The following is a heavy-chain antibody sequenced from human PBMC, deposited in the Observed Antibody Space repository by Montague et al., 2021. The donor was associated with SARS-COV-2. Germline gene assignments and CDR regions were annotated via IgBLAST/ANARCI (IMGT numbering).Heavy chain of an antibody. J-gene: IGHJ4*02. Sequence: SETLSLTCSILGRGTQTHNWWTRVCTPVTNRPRRPCEVYHTGSTKYKPSLKSRVSMSVDKSWNQFSPRLTSVTAADTAIYYCARQGSGRSDLAYWGQGTLVTVSS. CDR3: ARQGSGRSDLAY. V-gene: IGHV4-4*02. D-gene: IGHD1-26*01. CDR1: GRGTQTHNW. CDR2: VYHTGST.